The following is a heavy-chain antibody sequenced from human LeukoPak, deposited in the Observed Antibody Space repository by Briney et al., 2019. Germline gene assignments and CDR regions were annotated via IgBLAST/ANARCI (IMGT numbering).Heavy chain of an antibody. J-gene: IGHJ3*02. CDR3: ARGWNYPNDAFDI. CDR1: GGTFSSYA. D-gene: IGHD1-7*01. V-gene: IGHV1-69*04. Sequence: SVKVSCKASGGTFSSYAISWVRQAPGQGLEWMGRIIPILGIANYAQKFQGRVTITADKSTSTAYMELSSLRSEDTAVYYCARGWNYPNDAFDIWGQGTMVTVSS. CDR2: IIPILGIA.